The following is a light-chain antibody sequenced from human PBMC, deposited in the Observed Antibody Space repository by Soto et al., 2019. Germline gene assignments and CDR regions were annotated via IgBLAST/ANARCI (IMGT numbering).Light chain of an antibody. CDR2: GES. CDR1: QIVSSSY. J-gene: IGKJ1*01. V-gene: IGKV3-20*01. Sequence: EIVLTQSPGTLSLSPGERATLSCRASQIVSSSYLAWYQLKPGQAPGLLIYGESTRAPGIPDRFSGSGSGTDFTLTISRLEPEDFALYYCQQYFNSRAFGQGTKVEIK. CDR3: QQYFNSRA.